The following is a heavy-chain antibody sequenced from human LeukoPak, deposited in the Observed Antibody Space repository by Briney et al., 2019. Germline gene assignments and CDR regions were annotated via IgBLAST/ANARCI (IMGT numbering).Heavy chain of an antibody. Sequence: GGSLRLSCEGSGFTFSNYWMGWVRQAPGKGLQWVANIKTDGSEKYYVDSVKGRFTISRDNAKNTLYLQMNSLRAEDTAVYYCARSGGNSNFDYWGQGTLVTVSS. D-gene: IGHD4-23*01. CDR3: ARSGGNSNFDY. V-gene: IGHV3-7*01. CDR2: IKTDGSEK. CDR1: GFTFSNYW. J-gene: IGHJ4*02.